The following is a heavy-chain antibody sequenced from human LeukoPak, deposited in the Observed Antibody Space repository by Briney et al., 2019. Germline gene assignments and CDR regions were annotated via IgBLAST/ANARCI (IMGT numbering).Heavy chain of an antibody. V-gene: IGHV3-30-3*01. CDR3: AREGSGDYFDY. D-gene: IGHD4-17*01. CDR1: GFTFSSYA. CDR2: ISYDGSNK. Sequence: GGSLRLSCAASGFTFSSYAMHWVRQAPGKGLEWVAVISYDGSNKYYADSVEGRFTISRDNSKNTLYLQMNSLRAEDTAVYYCAREGSGDYFDYWGQGTLVTVSS. J-gene: IGHJ4*02.